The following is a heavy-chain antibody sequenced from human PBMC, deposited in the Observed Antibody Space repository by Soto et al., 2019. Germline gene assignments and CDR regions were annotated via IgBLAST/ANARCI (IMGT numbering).Heavy chain of an antibody. J-gene: IGHJ1*01. D-gene: IGHD2-2*01. CDR3: ALNNIVVVPAAIDAEYFQH. CDR2: ISGSGGST. CDR1: GFTFSSYA. V-gene: IGHV3-23*01. Sequence: GGSLRLSCAASGFTFSSYAMSWVRQAPGKGLEWVSAISGSGGSTYYADSVKGRFTISRDNSKNTLYLQMNSLRAEDTAVYYCALNNIVVVPAAIDAEYFQHWGQGTLVTVSS.